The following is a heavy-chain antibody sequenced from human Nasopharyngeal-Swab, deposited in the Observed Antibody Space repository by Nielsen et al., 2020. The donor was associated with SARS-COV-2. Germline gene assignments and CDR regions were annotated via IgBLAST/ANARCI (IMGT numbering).Heavy chain of an antibody. CDR1: GGSISSSSYY. V-gene: IGHV4-39*01. J-gene: IGHJ5*02. D-gene: IGHD3-10*01. CDR2: IYYSGRT. CDR3: ARLLWFGELCWFDP. Sequence: GSLRLSCTVSGGSISSSSYYWGWIRQPPGKGLEWIGRIYYSGRTYYNPSLKSRVTISVNTSKNQFSLKLSSVTAADTAVYYCARLLWFGELCWFDPWGQGTLVTVSS.